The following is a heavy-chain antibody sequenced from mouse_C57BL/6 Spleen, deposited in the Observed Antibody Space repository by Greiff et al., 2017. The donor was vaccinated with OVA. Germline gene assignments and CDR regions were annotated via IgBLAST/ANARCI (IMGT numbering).Heavy chain of an antibody. CDR3: ARGDGYLYYFDY. CDR2: IDPEDGDT. CDR1: GFNIKDYY. Sequence: VQLQQSGAELVKPGASVKLSCTASGFNIKDYYMHWVKQRTEQGLEWIGRIDPEDGDTKYAPKFQGKATITADTSSNTAYLQLSSLTSEDTAVYYCARGDGYLYYFDYWGQGTTLTVSS. V-gene: IGHV14-2*01. J-gene: IGHJ2*01. D-gene: IGHD2-3*01.